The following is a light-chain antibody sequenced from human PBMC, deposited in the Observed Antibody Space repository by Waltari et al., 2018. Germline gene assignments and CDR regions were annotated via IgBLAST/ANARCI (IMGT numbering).Light chain of an antibody. CDR2: GAS. CDR1: QSVRSSY. CDR3: QQYGSSPYT. Sequence: EIVLTQSPGTLSLSPGERATLSCRASQSVRSSYFAWYQQKPVQAPRLLIYGASSRATGIPDRFSGSGSGIDFTLTISRLEPEDSAVYYCQQYGSSPYTFGQGTKVEIK. J-gene: IGKJ2*01. V-gene: IGKV3-20*01.